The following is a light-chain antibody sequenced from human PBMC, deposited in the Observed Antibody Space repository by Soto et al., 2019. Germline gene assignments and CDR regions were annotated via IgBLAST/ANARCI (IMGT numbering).Light chain of an antibody. Sequence: DIPMTQSPSSLSASVGDRVTITCQASQDISNYLNWYQQKPGKAPELLIYHASNLETGVPSRFSGSGSGTDFTFTISSLQPEDLATYYCQPYDNLPWTFGGGTKVEIK. CDR3: QPYDNLPWT. CDR2: HAS. V-gene: IGKV1-33*01. CDR1: QDISNY. J-gene: IGKJ4*01.